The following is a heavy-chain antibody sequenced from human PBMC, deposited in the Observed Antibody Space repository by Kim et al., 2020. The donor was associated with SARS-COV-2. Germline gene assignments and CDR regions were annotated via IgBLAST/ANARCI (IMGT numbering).Heavy chain of an antibody. V-gene: IGHV3-74*01. Sequence: GGSLRLSCAASRFIFSTYWMHWVRQAPGKGLVWVSRINSDGSTTSYADSVKGRFTISRDNAKNTLYLQMNSLRAEDTAVYYCARERIHYDSGSYVMDVWGQGTTVPVSS. CDR3: ARERIHYDSGSYVMDV. D-gene: IGHD3-10*01. CDR1: RFIFSTYW. J-gene: IGHJ6*02. CDR2: INSDGSTT.